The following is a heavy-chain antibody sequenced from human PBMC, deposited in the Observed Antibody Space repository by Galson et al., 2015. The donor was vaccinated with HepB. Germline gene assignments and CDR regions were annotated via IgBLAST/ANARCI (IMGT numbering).Heavy chain of an antibody. Sequence: SVKVSCKASGYTFTSYDINWVRQATGQGLEWMGWMNPNSGNTGYAQKFQGRVTMTTDTSTSTAYMELRSLRSDDTAVYYCARNNVDTAMVIYYYYYGMDVWGQGTTVTVSS. V-gene: IGHV1-8*01. CDR1: GYTFTSYD. J-gene: IGHJ6*02. CDR3: ARNNVDTAMVIYYYYYGMDV. CDR2: MNPNSGNT. D-gene: IGHD5-18*01.